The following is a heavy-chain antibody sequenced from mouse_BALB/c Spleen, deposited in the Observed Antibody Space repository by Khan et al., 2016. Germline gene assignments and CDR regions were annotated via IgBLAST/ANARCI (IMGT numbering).Heavy chain of an antibody. D-gene: IGHD2-14*01. Sequence: QIQLVQSGPELKKPGETVKISCKASGYTFTDYSMHWVKQAPGKGLKWMGWINTETGEPTYADDFKGRFAFSLETSASTAYLQINNLKHEDTATYFCASQVRLAWFAYWGQGTLVTVSA. V-gene: IGHV9-2-1*01. J-gene: IGHJ3*01. CDR1: GYTFTDYS. CDR2: INTETGEP. CDR3: ASQVRLAWFAY.